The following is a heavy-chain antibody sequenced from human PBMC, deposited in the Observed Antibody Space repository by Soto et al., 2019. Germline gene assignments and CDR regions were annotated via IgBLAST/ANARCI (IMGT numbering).Heavy chain of an antibody. V-gene: IGHV1-46*01. Sequence: GASVEVCCKASGYTFTSYYMHWVRQAPGQGLEWMGIINPSGGSTSYAQKFQGRVTMTRDTSTSTVYMELSSLRSEDTAVYYCARDQPRGVAAAGTGYYYYGMDVWGQGTTVTVSS. J-gene: IGHJ6*02. CDR1: GYTFTSYY. CDR3: ARDQPRGVAAAGTGYYYYGMDV. CDR2: INPSGGST. D-gene: IGHD6-13*01.